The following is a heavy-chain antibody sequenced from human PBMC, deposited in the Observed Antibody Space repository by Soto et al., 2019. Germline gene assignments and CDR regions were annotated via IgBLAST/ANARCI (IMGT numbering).Heavy chain of an antibody. CDR1: GFTFSSYA. Sequence: GGSLRLSCAASGFTFSSYAMHWVRQAPGKGLEWVAVISYDGSNKYYADSVKGRFTISRDNSKNTLYLQMNSLRAEDTAVYYCARDLTTVTTGYYYYGMDVWGQGTTVTVS. D-gene: IGHD4-4*01. CDR3: ARDLTTVTTGYYYYGMDV. V-gene: IGHV3-30-3*01. CDR2: ISYDGSNK. J-gene: IGHJ6*02.